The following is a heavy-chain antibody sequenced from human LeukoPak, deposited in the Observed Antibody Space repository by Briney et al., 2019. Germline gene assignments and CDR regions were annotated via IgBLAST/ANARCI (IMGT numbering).Heavy chain of an antibody. D-gene: IGHD3-10*01. CDR1: AYSFTSYW. CDR2: IYPDDSDT. J-gene: IGHJ4*02. V-gene: IGHV5-51*01. Sequence: GRSLNISYTVSAYSFTSYWIGCVRHMSAYCLECMGIIYPDDSDTRYSPSFQGQVTISADKSISTAYLQWSSLKASDTAMYYCARGFGQFRFDYWAQGTLVNVSS. CDR3: ARGFGQFRFDY.